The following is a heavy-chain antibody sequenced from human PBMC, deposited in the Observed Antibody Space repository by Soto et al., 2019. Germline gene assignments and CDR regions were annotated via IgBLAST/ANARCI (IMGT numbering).Heavy chain of an antibody. CDR3: ARGGIQLSYAFDY. D-gene: IGHD5-18*01. V-gene: IGHV4-4*07. J-gene: IGHJ4*02. Sequence: SETLSLTCSVSGTSVSNYYWSWIRQPAGKGLEHIGRIYTSGSTSYNPSLKSRFTMSMDTSQTQIYLNLTSGSAADTAVNYCARGGIQLSYAFDYCGQGIQVTVSS. CDR2: IYTSGST. CDR1: GTSVSNYY.